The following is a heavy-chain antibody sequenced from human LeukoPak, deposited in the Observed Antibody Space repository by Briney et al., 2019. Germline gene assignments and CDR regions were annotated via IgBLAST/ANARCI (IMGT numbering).Heavy chain of an antibody. Sequence: GGSLRLSCAASGFTFSSYEMNWVRQAPGKGLEWVSYISSSGSTIYYADSVQGRFTISRDNAKNSLYLHMNSLRAEDTAVYYCARDPGYSSFDYWGQGTLVAVSS. CDR1: GFTFSSYE. D-gene: IGHD6-13*01. J-gene: IGHJ4*02. CDR3: ARDPGYSSFDY. V-gene: IGHV3-48*03. CDR2: ISSSGSTI.